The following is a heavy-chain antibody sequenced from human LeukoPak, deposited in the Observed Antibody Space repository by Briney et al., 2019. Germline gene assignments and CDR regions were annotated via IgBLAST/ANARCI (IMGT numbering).Heavy chain of an antibody. Sequence: PGGSLRLSCAASGFTVSINHMSWVRQAPGKGLEWVSHIYSGGSTYYADSVKGRFTISRHNSKNTLYLQMNSLRAEDTAVYYCARVTAVAGTGNDAFDIWGQGTMVTVSS. V-gene: IGHV3-53*04. CDR2: IYSGGST. CDR3: ARVTAVAGTGNDAFDI. D-gene: IGHD6-19*01. CDR1: GFTVSINH. J-gene: IGHJ3*02.